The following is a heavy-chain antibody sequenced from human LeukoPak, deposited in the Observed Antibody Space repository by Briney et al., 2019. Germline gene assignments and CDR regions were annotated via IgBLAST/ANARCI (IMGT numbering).Heavy chain of an antibody. Sequence: GGSLRLSCAASGFTFSSYGMHWVRQAPGKGLEGVAVIWYDGSSKYYADSVKGRFTISRDNSKNTLYLQMNSLRAGDTAVYHCAKDRDYYDSSGYHTDAFDIWGQGTMVTVSS. V-gene: IGHV3-33*06. D-gene: IGHD3-22*01. CDR3: AKDRDYYDSSGYHTDAFDI. CDR1: GFTFSSYG. J-gene: IGHJ3*02. CDR2: IWYDGSSK.